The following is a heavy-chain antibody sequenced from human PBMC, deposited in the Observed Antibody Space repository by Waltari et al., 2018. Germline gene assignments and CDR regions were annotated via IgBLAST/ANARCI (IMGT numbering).Heavy chain of an antibody. CDR1: GFPFSSSE. CDR3: ASLPYYYGMDV. Sequence: EVQLVESGGGLVQPGGSLRLPCAASGFPFSSSEMNWVRQAPGKGLEWVSYISSSGSTIYYADSVKGRFTISRDNAKNSLYLQMNSLRAEDTAVYYCASLPYYYGMDVWGQGTTVTVSS. J-gene: IGHJ6*02. CDR2: ISSSGSTI. V-gene: IGHV3-48*03. D-gene: IGHD2-2*01.